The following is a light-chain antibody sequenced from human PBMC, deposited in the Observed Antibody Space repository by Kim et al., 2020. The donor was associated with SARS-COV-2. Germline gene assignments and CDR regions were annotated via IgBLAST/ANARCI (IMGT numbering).Light chain of an antibody. CDR3: LLYYGGAYV. Sequence: QTVVTHEPSLTVSPGGTVTLTCASSTGAVTSASYPTWFQQRPAQAPRSLIYGTSNKHSWTPARFSGSLLGGKAALTLSGVQPEDEAEYYCLLYYGGAYVFGTGTKVTVL. V-gene: IGLV7-43*01. CDR1: TGAVTSASY. J-gene: IGLJ1*01. CDR2: GTS.